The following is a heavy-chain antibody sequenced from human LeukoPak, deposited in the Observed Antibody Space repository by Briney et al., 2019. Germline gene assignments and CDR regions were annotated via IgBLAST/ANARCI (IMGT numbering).Heavy chain of an antibody. V-gene: IGHV3-23*01. J-gene: IGHJ5*02. CDR2: ISGSGGST. D-gene: IGHD3-9*01. CDR1: GFTFSSYA. Sequence: PGGSLRLSCAASGFTFSSYAMSWVRQAPGKGLEWVSAISGSGGSTYYADSVKGRFTISRDNSKNTLYLQMNSLRAEDTAVYYCAKGHLRYFDWENWFDPWGQGTLVTVSS. CDR3: AKGHLRYFDWENWFDP.